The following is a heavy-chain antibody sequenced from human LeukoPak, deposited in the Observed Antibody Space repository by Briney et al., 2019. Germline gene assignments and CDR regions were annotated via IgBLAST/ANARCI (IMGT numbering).Heavy chain of an antibody. V-gene: IGHV1-8*01. CDR2: VNPDSGDT. Sequence: GASVKVSCKTSGHTFTNYDINWVRQAAGQGLEWMGWVNPDSGDTGFAQKFQGRLTITTNTSARIAYMEMSGLTSEDTAVYYCTRDWTYWGPGTLVAVSS. CDR1: GHTFTNYD. CDR3: TRDWTY. D-gene: IGHD1-1*01. J-gene: IGHJ4*02.